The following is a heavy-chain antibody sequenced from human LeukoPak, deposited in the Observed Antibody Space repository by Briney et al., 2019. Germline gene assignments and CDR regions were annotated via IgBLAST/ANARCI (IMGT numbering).Heavy chain of an antibody. V-gene: IGHV4-59*08. CDR1: GGSISGYY. CDR2: IYYSGTT. CDR3: ARAETYYYGSGSSNWFDP. J-gene: IGHJ5*02. Sequence: SETLSLTCSVSGGSISGYYWSWIRQPPGKGLEWIGYIYYSGTTIYNPSLKGRVTISVDTSNNQFSLKLSSVTAADTAVYYCARAETYYYGSGSSNWFDPWGQGTLVTVSS. D-gene: IGHD3-10*01.